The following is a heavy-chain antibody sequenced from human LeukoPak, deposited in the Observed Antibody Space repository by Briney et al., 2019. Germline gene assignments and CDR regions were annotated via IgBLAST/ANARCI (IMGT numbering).Heavy chain of an antibody. CDR1: GGSFSGYY. V-gene: IGHV4-34*01. D-gene: IGHD1-1*01. CDR3: ASELESLDRVDY. Sequence: PSETLSLTCAVYGGSFSGYYWSWIRQPPGKGLEWIGEINHSGSTNYNPSLKSRVTISVDTSKNQFSLKLSSVTAADTAVYYCASELESLDRVDYWGQGTLVTVSS. J-gene: IGHJ4*02. CDR2: INHSGST.